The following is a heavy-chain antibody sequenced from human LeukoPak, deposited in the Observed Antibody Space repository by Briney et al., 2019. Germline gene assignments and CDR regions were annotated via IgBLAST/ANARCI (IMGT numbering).Heavy chain of an antibody. CDR1: GGSISSNKW. Sequence: SETLSLTCAVSGGSISSNKWWSWVPNPPKKGLEWIGEIYHSGSTNYNPSLKSRVTISVDKSKNQFSLKLSSVTAADTAVYYCARRGGGDVDVWGQGTMVTVSS. D-gene: IGHD3-16*01. CDR3: ARRGGGDVDV. J-gene: IGHJ3*01. CDR2: IYHSGST. V-gene: IGHV4-4*02.